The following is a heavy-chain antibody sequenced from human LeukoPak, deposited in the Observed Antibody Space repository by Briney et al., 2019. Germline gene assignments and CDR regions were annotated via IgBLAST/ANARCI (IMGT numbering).Heavy chain of an antibody. CDR1: GGTFSSYA. D-gene: IGHD6-13*01. CDR2: IIPIFGTA. J-gene: IGHJ4*02. Sequence: SVKVSCKASGGTFSSYAISWVRQAPGQGLEWMGGIIPIFGTANYAQKFQGRVTITADESTSTAYMELSSLRSEDTAVYCCARDGTIAAAGAHFDYWGQGTLVTVSS. V-gene: IGHV1-69*01. CDR3: ARDGTIAAAGAHFDY.